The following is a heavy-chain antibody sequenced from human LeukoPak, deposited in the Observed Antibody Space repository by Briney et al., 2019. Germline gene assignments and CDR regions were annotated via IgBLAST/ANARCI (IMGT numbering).Heavy chain of an antibody. D-gene: IGHD2-8*01. V-gene: IGHV4-59*08. CDR2: IYYSGST. CDR1: GGSISSYY. CDR3: ARQGVGAFDI. Sequence: SETLSLTCTVSGGSISSYYWSWIRQPPGKGLEWIGYIYYSGSTNYTPSLKSRVAISVDTSKNQFSLKLSSVTAADTAVYYCARQGVGAFDIWGQGTMVTVSS. J-gene: IGHJ3*02.